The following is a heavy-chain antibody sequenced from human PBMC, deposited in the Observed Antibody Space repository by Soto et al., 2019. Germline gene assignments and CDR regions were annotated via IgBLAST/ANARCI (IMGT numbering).Heavy chain of an antibody. CDR3: AHRLSGFNWNGGYFDY. J-gene: IGHJ4*02. V-gene: IGHV2-5*02. CDR2: IYWDDDK. CDR1: GFSLTSRPMG. D-gene: IGHD1-1*01. Sequence: QITLKESGPTRVKPTQTLTLTCTFSGFSLTSRPMGVGWIRQPPGKALEWLVFIYWDDDKRYSPFLKNRLTITKDTSGNQVVLTMTNMDPLDTATYYCAHRLSGFNWNGGYFDYWGQGALVTVSS.